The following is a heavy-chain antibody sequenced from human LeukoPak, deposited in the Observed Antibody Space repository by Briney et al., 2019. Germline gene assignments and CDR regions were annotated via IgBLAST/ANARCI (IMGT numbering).Heavy chain of an antibody. J-gene: IGHJ3*02. CDR1: GGSISSYY. CDR3: ARRVVPAGAFDI. CDR2: IYYSGST. Sequence: SETLSLTCTVSGGSISSYYWSWIRQPPGKGLEWIGYIYYSGSTNYNPSLESRVTISVDTSKNQFSLKLSSVTAADTAVYYCARRVVPAGAFDIWGQGTMVTVSS. V-gene: IGHV4-59*08. D-gene: IGHD3-16*02.